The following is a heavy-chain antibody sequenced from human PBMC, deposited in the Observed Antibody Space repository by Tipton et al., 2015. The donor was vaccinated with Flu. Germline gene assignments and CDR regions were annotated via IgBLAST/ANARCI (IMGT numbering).Heavy chain of an antibody. CDR1: GGSINSYY. CDR2: IYYSGST. D-gene: IGHD3-10*01. CDR3: ARHYLGSGSYQRYFDY. V-gene: IGHV4-59*08. Sequence: TLSLTCTVSGGSINSYYWSWIRQPPGKGLEWIGYIYYSGSTNYNPSLKSRVTISVDTSKNQFSLKLSSVTAADTAVYYCARHYLGSGSYQRYFDYWGQGTLVTVSS. J-gene: IGHJ4*02.